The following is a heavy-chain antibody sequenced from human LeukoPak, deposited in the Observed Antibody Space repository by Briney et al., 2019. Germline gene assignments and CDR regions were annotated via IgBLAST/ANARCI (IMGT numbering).Heavy chain of an antibody. CDR1: GFIFSSYA. J-gene: IGHJ4*02. D-gene: IGHD2-2*01. V-gene: IGHV3-23*01. CDR2: ITGTGGGT. Sequence: GGSLRLSCAASGFIFSSYAMSWVRQAPGKGLEWVSSITGTGGGTYYADSVKGRFTISRDNSKNTLYLQMNSLRAEDTAVYYCATTSARSCSSTSCYSDYWGQGTLVTLSS. CDR3: ATTSARSCSSTSCYSDY.